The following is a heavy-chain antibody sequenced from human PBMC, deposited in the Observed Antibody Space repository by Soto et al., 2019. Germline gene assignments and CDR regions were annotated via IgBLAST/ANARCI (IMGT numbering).Heavy chain of an antibody. V-gene: IGHV3-9*01. Sequence: PGGSLRLSCAASGFTFDDYAMHWVRQAPGKGLEWVSGISWNSGSIGYADSVKGRFTISRDNAKNSLYLQMNSLRAEDTALYYCAKDKKANPRDGSAFDIWGQGTMVTVSS. CDR1: GFTFDDYA. J-gene: IGHJ3*02. CDR3: AKDKKANPRDGSAFDI. D-gene: IGHD3-10*01. CDR2: ISWNSGSI.